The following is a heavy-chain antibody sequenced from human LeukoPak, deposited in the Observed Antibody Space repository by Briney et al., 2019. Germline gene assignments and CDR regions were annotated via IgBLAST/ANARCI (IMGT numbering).Heavy chain of an antibody. CDR3: ARARYSSTKGGWFDP. Sequence: GGSLRLSCAASGFTFSSYEMNWVRQAPGKGLEWVSYISSSGSTIYYADSVKGRFTISRDNAKNSLYLQMNSQRAEDTALYYCARARYSSTKGGWFDPWGQGTLVTVSS. CDR1: GFTFSSYE. J-gene: IGHJ5*02. V-gene: IGHV3-48*03. D-gene: IGHD6-13*01. CDR2: ISSSGSTI.